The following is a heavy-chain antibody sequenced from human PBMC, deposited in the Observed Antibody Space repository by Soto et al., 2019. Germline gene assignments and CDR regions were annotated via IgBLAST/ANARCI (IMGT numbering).Heavy chain of an antibody. V-gene: IGHV3-23*01. CDR1: GFTFSSYA. D-gene: IGHD3-9*01. Sequence: XGSLGLSCAASGFTFSSYAMSGVRQAPGKGLEWVSAISGSGGSTYYADSVKGRFTISRDNSKNTLYLQMNSLRAEDTAVYYCVANTRYFDWLGSGYYYYGMDVWGQGTTVTVSS. CDR3: VANTRYFDWLGSGYYYYGMDV. CDR2: ISGSGGST. J-gene: IGHJ6*02.